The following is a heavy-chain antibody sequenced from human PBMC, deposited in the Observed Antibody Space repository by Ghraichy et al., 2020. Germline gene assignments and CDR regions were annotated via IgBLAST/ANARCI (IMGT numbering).Heavy chain of an antibody. CDR2: IYYSGST. CDR1: GGSLSSSSYY. J-gene: IGHJ5*02. CDR3: ARDGCSSTSCYKPNWFDP. D-gene: IGHD2-2*02. V-gene: IGHV4-39*07. Sequence: SETLSLTCTVSGGSLSSSSYYWGWIRQPPGKGLEWIGSIYYSGSTYYNPSLKSRVTISVDTSKNQFSLKLSSVTAADTAVYYCARDGCSSTSCYKPNWFDPWGQGTLVTVSS.